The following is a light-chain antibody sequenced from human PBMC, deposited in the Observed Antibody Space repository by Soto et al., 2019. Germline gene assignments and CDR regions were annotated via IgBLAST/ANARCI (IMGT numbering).Light chain of an antibody. Sequence: DIQMTPYPSTLSASVGDRVTITCRASQSISSWLAWYQQKPGKAPKLLSYKASSLESGVPSRFSGSGAGTEFTLTISSLQPDDFATYYCQQYNSYPYTFGQGTKLEIK. V-gene: IGKV1-5*03. CDR2: KAS. CDR1: QSISSW. CDR3: QQYNSYPYT. J-gene: IGKJ2*01.